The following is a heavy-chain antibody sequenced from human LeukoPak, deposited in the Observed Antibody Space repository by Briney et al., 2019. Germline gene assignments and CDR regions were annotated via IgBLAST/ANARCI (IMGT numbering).Heavy chain of an antibody. CDR2: ISGSGGST. CDR3: ANTLYYYDSSGYLADY. V-gene: IGHV3-23*01. J-gene: IGHJ4*02. D-gene: IGHD3-22*01. Sequence: GGSLRLSCAASGFTFSSYAMSWVRQAPGKGLEWVSAISGSGGSTYYADSVKGRFTISRDNSKNTLYLQMNSLRAEDTAVYYCANTLYYYDSSGYLADYWGQGTLVTVSS. CDR1: GFTFSSYA.